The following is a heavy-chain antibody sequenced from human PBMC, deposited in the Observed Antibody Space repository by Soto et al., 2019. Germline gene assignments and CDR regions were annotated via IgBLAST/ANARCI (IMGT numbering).Heavy chain of an antibody. CDR2: INAGNGNT. D-gene: IGHD1-1*01. V-gene: IGHV1-3*01. CDR1: GYTFTSYA. J-gene: IGHJ4*02. CDR3: ARDLSEGMELYYFDY. Sequence: ASVKVSCKASGYTFTSYAMHWVRQAPGQRLEWMGWINAGNGNTKYSQKFQGRVTITRDTSASTAYMELSSLRSEDTAVYYCARDLSEGMELYYFDYWGQGTLVTVSS.